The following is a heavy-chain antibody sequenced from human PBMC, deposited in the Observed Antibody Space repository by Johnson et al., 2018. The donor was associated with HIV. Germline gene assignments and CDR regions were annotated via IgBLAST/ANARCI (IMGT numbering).Heavy chain of an antibody. Sequence: VQLVESGGGVVQPGGSLRLSCAVSGFTFNSYAMSWVRQAPGKGLEWVSAISGSGANTYYADSVKGRFTISRDNSKNTLYLQMNSLRAEDTAIYYCARGRMHFLEGGAFDIWGQGTMVTVSS. J-gene: IGHJ3*02. CDR3: ARGRMHFLEGGAFDI. CDR1: GFTFNSYA. CDR2: ISGSGANT. V-gene: IGHV3-23*04. D-gene: IGHD3-3*01.